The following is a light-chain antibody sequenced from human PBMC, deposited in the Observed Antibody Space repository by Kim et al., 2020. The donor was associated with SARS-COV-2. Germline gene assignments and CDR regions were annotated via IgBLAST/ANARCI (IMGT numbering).Light chain of an antibody. CDR3: QQYGSSPLT. J-gene: IGKJ4*01. CDR2: GTS. CDR1: QSVSSY. V-gene: IGKV3-20*01. Sequence: LTRGERATLSCRASQSVSSYLALYQQKAGQTPRLLIYGTSSRATGIPDRFSGIGSGTDFTLTISRLEPEDFAVYYCQQYGSSPLTFGGGTKVDIK.